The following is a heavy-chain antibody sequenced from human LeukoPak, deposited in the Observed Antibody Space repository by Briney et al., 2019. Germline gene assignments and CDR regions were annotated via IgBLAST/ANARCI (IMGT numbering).Heavy chain of an antibody. Sequence: SETLSLTCTVSGGSISSYYWSWIRQPPGKGLEWIGYIYYSGSTNYNPSLKSRVTISVDTSKNQFSLKLSSVTAADTAVYYCARPLGSGWYFDLWGRGTLVTVSS. V-gene: IGHV4-59*01. J-gene: IGHJ2*01. CDR1: GGSISSYY. CDR2: IYYSGST. D-gene: IGHD1-26*01. CDR3: ARPLGSGWYFDL.